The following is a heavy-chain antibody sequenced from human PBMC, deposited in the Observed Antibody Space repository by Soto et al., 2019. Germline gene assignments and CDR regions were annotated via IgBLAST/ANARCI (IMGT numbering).Heavy chain of an antibody. CDR3: SLHAIAVVSPLFDY. V-gene: IGHV4-39*01. D-gene: IGHD6-19*01. Sequence: TSETLSLTCTVSGGSISSSSYYWGWIRQPPGKGLEWIGSIYYSGSTYYNPSLKSRVTISVDTSKNQSSLKLSSVTAADTAVYYCSLHAIAVVSPLFDYWGQGTLVTVSS. J-gene: IGHJ4*02. CDR1: GGSISSSSYY. CDR2: IYYSGST.